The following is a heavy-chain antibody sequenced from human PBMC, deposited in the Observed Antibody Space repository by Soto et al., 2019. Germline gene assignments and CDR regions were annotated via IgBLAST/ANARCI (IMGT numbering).Heavy chain of an antibody. CDR2: IYTSGST. V-gene: IGHV4-4*07. CDR3: ARGSSGYYYLFDY. Sequence: QVQLQESGPGLEKPSETLSLTCTVSGGSISSNYWSWIRQPAGKGLEWIGRIYTSGSTNYNPSLTRRVTMSVDTSKNQFSLKLSSVTAADTAVYYCARGSSGYYYLFDYWGQGTLVTVSS. J-gene: IGHJ4*02. D-gene: IGHD3-22*01. CDR1: GGSISSNY.